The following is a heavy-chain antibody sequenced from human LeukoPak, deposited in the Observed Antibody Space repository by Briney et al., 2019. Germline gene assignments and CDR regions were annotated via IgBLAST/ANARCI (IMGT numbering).Heavy chain of an antibody. Sequence: GESLKISCKASGYSFINYWIGWVRQMPGKGLEWMGIIYPDDSDTRYSPSFQGQVTISADRSISTTYLQWSSLRASDTAMHYCARRTGFFDYWGQGTLVTVSS. CDR1: GYSFINYW. D-gene: IGHD1-14*01. V-gene: IGHV5-51*01. J-gene: IGHJ4*02. CDR2: IYPDDSDT. CDR3: ARRTGFFDY.